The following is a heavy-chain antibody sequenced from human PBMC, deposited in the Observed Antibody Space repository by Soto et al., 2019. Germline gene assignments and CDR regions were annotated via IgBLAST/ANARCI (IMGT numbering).Heavy chain of an antibody. V-gene: IGHV3-23*01. CDR2: ISGSGGST. CDR3: XXXXXXXXXXXXXDY. Sequence: EVQLLESGGGLVQPGGSLRLSCAASGFTFSSYAMSWVRQAPGKGLEWVSSISGSGGSTYYADSVKGRFTISRDNSKNTLYLQMNSLRGEDTAVXXXXXXXXXXXXXXXXDYWGQGTLVTVSS. CDR1: GFTFSSYA. J-gene: IGHJ4*02.